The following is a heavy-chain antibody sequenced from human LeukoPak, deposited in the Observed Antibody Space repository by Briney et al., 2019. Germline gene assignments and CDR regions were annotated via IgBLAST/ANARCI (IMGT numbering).Heavy chain of an antibody. D-gene: IGHD3-22*01. CDR1: GGSISSYY. CDR2: IYYSGST. V-gene: IGHV4-59*01. Sequence: KPSETLSLTCTVSGGSISSYYWSWIRQPPGKGLEWIGYIYYSGSTNYNPSLKSRVTISVDTSKNQFSLKLSSVTAADTAVYYCARAAYYYDSSGYLYWYFDLWGRGTLVTVSS. J-gene: IGHJ2*01. CDR3: ARAAYYYDSSGYLYWYFDL.